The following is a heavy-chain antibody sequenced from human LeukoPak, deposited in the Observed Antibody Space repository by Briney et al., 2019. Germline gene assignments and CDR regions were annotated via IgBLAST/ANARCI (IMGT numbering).Heavy chain of an antibody. CDR1: GFTFSSYA. V-gene: IGHV3-23*01. J-gene: IGHJ4*02. CDR3: AKGLVPAAIRVVDY. CDR2: ISGSGGST. Sequence: GGSLRFSCAASGFTFSSYAMSWVRQAPGKGLEWVSAISGSGGSTYYADSVKGRFTISRDNSQNTLYLQVNSLRAEDTAVYYCAKGLVPAAIRVVDYWGQGTLVTVSS. D-gene: IGHD2-2*01.